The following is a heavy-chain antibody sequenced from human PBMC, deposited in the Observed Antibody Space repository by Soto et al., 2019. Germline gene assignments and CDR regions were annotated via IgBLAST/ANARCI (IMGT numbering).Heavy chain of an antibody. J-gene: IGHJ4*02. D-gene: IGHD3-22*01. V-gene: IGHV3-74*01. CDR2: INSDGSST. CDR1: GFTFCSYW. CDR3: AIRASYYDSSGYFDY. Sequence: GGSPRISCAACGFTFCSYWMHWVRQEPGKGLVWVSRINSDGSSTSYADSVKGRFTISRHNAKNTLYLQMNSLRAEDTAVYYCAIRASYYDSSGYFDYWGQGTLVTVSS.